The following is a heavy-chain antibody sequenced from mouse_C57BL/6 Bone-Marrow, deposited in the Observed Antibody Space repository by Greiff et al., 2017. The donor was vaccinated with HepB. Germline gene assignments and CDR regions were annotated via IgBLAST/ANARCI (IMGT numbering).Heavy chain of an antibody. V-gene: IGHV1-69*01. CDR3: ARELGTSYAMDY. D-gene: IGHD3-1*01. CDR1: GYTFTSYW. CDR2: IAPSDSYT. Sequence: QVQLQQPGAELVMPGASVKLSCKASGYTFTSYWMHWVKQRPGQGLEWIGEIAPSDSYTNYNQKFKGKSTLTVDKSSSTAYMQLSSLTSEDSAVYYCARELGTSYAMDYWGQGTSVTVSS. J-gene: IGHJ4*01.